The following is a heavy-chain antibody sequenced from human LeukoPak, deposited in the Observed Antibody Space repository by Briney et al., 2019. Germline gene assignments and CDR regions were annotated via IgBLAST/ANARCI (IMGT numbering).Heavy chain of an antibody. CDR3: GQDPNGNYIGAFDF. Sequence: GGSLRLSCAASGLIFHNYALVWIRRAPGKGPEWVSAILGGGGTFYADAVKGRFTISRDNSKNTLYLQMNSLRAEDTATYYCGQDPNGNYIGAFDFCGRGTMVTVSS. V-gene: IGHV3-23*01. CDR2: ILGGGGT. CDR1: GLIFHNYA. J-gene: IGHJ3*01. D-gene: IGHD4-17*01.